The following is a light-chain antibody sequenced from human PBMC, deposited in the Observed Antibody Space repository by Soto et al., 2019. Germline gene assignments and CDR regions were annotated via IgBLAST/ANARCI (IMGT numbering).Light chain of an antibody. Sequence: EILLTQSPSTLSLSRGEGVTLSCRASQSVTVNSLAWYQQKPGQAPRLLIYGASSRATGIPDRFSGSGSGTEFTLTISSLQSEDFAVYYCQQYNNWPWTFGQGTKVDIK. CDR1: QSVTVN. CDR3: QQYNNWPWT. J-gene: IGKJ1*01. CDR2: GAS. V-gene: IGKV3D-15*01.